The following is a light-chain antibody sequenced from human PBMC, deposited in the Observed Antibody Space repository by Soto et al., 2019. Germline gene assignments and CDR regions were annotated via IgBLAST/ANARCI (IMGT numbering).Light chain of an antibody. CDR1: SGHSSYA. CDR3: QTLGTGIRV. Sequence: QPVLTQSPSASASLGASVKLTCTLSSGHSSYAIAWHQQQPEKGPRYLMKLNSDGSHSKGDGIPDRFSGSSSGAERYLTISSLQSEDEADYYCQTLGTGIRVFGGGTKVTVL. V-gene: IGLV4-69*01. CDR2: LNSDGSH. J-gene: IGLJ2*01.